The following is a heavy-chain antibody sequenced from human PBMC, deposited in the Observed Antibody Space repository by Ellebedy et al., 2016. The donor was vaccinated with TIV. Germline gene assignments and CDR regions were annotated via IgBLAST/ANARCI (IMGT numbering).Heavy chain of an antibody. Sequence: SYAQKFQGRVTMTRDTSTSTLYMELSSLRSEDTAMYYCARHLGGRDAFDIWGQGTMVTASS. V-gene: IGHV1-46*01. J-gene: IGHJ3*02. CDR3: ARHLGGRDAFDI. D-gene: IGHD1-26*01.